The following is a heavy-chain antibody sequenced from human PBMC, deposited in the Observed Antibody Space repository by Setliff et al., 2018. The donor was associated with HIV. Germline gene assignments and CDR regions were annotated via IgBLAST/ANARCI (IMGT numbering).Heavy chain of an antibody. D-gene: IGHD6-13*01. CDR2: IRGSGSGDTT. J-gene: IGHJ4*02. CDR1: GFIFSSYA. CDR3: AREDSSWYGSLDY. Sequence: GGSLRPSCAASGFIFSSYAMTWVRQAPGKGLEWVSTIRGSGSGDTTHYADFVKGRFTISRDNSKNTVYLQMNSLRAEDMAIYYCAREDSSWYGSLDYWGQGTPVTVSS. V-gene: IGHV3-23*01.